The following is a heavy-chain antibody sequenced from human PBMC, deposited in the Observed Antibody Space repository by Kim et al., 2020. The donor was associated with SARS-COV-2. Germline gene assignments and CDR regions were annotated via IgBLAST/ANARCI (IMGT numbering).Heavy chain of an antibody. CDR3: ARDLQNDNYYYGMDV. CDR1: GFTFSDYY. J-gene: IGHJ6*02. V-gene: IGHV3-11*05. Sequence: GGSLRLSCAASGFTFSDYYMSWIRQAPGKGLEWVSYISSSSSYTNYADSVKGRFTISRDNAKNSLYLQMNSLRAEDTAVYYCARDLQNDNYYYGMDVWGRGTTIAVSS. CDR2: ISSSSSYT.